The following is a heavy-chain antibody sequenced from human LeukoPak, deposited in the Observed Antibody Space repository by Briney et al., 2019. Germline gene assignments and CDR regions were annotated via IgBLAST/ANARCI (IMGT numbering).Heavy chain of an antibody. CDR3: ARGNYGGNRYFDI. Sequence: VASVKVSCKASGYTFRSYEINWVRQAPGQGLERVGWIHPNSGKTGYAQKFQGRVTMTRDTSTETAFMELSSLKFDDTAIFYCARGNYGGNRYFDIWGQGTLVTVSS. CDR2: IHPNSGKT. D-gene: IGHD4-23*01. CDR1: GYTFRSYE. J-gene: IGHJ4*02. V-gene: IGHV1-8*01.